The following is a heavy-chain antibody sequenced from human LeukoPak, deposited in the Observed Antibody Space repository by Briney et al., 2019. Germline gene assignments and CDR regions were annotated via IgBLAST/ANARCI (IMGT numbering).Heavy chain of an antibody. CDR2: ISSSSSYI. J-gene: IGHJ4*02. Sequence: GGSLRLSCAASGFTFSSYSMNWVRQAPGKGLEWVSSISSSSSYIYYADSVKGRFTISRDNAKNSLYLQMNSLRAEDTAVYYCAKGDTTWELPHDYRGQGTLVTVSS. D-gene: IGHD1-26*01. CDR3: AKGDTTWELPHDY. V-gene: IGHV3-21*04. CDR1: GFTFSSYS.